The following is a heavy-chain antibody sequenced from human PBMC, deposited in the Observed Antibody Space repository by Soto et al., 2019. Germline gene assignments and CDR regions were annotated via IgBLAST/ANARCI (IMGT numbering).Heavy chain of an antibody. V-gene: IGHV4-59*08. D-gene: IGHD2-2*01. J-gene: IGHJ5*02. Sequence: PSETLSLTCTVSGGSISSYYWSWIRQPPGKGLEWIGYIYYSGSTYYNPSLKSRVTISVDTSKNQFSLKLSSVTAADTAVYYCARVQYCISTSCYGSGWFDPWGQGTLVTVSS. CDR3: ARVQYCISTSCYGSGWFDP. CDR1: GGSISSYY. CDR2: IYYSGST.